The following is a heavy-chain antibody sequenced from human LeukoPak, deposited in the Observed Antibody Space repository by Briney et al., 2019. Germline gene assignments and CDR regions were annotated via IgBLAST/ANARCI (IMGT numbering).Heavy chain of an antibody. J-gene: IGHJ2*01. D-gene: IGHD6-25*01. CDR1: GFTFSSYS. V-gene: IGHV3-48*01. CDR2: ISSSSSTI. Sequence: GGSLRLSCAASGFTFSSYSMNWVRQAPGKGLEWVSYISSSSSTIYYADSVKGRFTISRDNAKNSLYLQMNSLEAGDTAVYYCARDRATAAALAANWYFDLWGRGTLVTVSS. CDR3: ARDRATAAALAANWYFDL.